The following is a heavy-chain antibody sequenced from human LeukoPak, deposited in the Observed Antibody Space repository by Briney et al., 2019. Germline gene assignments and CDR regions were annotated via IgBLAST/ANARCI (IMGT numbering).Heavy chain of an antibody. D-gene: IGHD6-13*01. CDR2: IYYSGST. J-gene: IGHJ4*02. CDR1: GGSISSYY. CDR3: ARGVYIAAAQYAY. V-gene: IGHV4-59*01. Sequence: SETLSLTCTVSGGSISSYYWSWIRQPPGKGLDWIGYIYYSGSTNYNPSLKSRVTISVDTSKNQFSLKLSSVTAADTAVYYCARGVYIAAAQYAYWGQGTLVTVSS.